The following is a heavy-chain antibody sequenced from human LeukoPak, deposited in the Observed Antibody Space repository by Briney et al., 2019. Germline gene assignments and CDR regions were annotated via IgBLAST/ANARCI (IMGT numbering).Heavy chain of an antibody. D-gene: IGHD6-25*01. CDR3: ARGGVYSSAL. Sequence: PSETLSLTCTVSGYSISSGYYWGWIRQPPGKGLEWIGSIYHSGSTYYNPSLKSRVTISVDTSKNQFSLKLSSVTAADTAVYCCARGGVYSSALWGQGTLVTVSS. CDR1: GYSISSGYY. CDR2: IYHSGST. J-gene: IGHJ4*02. V-gene: IGHV4-38-2*02.